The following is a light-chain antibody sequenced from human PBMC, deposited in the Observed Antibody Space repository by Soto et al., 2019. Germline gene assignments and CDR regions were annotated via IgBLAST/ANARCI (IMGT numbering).Light chain of an antibody. J-gene: IGKJ1*01. CDR1: LSISSW. CDR2: DAS. CDR3: QEYESHLRT. V-gene: IGKV1-5*01. Sequence: DILMTQSPSTLSASIGDRLTITCRASLSISSWLAWYQQKSGKAPQLLIYDASTLESGVPPRFSASGSGTEFSLTVSSLQPDDLATYYCQEYESHLRTFGPGTKVEIK.